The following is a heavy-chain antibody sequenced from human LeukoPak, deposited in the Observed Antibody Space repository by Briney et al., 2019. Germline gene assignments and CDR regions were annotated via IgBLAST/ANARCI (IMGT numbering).Heavy chain of an antibody. CDR2: IYSGGST. Sequence: GGSLRLSCAASGFTVSSNYMSWVRQAPGKGLEWVSVIYSGGSTYYADSVKGRFTISRDNSKNALYLQMNSLRAEDTAVYHCARAKGVRERGCFDPWGQGTLVTVSS. V-gene: IGHV3-53*01. CDR3: ARAKGVRERGCFDP. CDR1: GFTVSSNY. D-gene: IGHD3-10*01. J-gene: IGHJ5*02.